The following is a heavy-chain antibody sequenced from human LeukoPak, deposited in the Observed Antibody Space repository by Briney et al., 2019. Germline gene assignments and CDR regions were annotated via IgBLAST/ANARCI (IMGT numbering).Heavy chain of an antibody. J-gene: IGHJ4*02. CDR3: GRGTYYDYWSGYRCYYFDY. CDR1: GGFIRMYY. D-gene: IGHD3-3*01. Sequence: PSETLSLTCSASGGFIRMYYWRWIRQPPGKGLEWIGYIYYSGSTNYNPSLKSRVTISVDTSKNQSALKLSSVTAAETGVYYCGRGTYYDYWSGYRCYYFDYWGQGTLVTVSS. V-gene: IGHV4-59*01. CDR2: IYYSGST.